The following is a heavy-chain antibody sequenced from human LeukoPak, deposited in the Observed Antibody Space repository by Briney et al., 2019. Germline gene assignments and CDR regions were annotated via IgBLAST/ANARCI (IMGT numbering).Heavy chain of an antibody. CDR2: ISSSSATI. J-gene: IGHJ6*02. V-gene: IGHV3-48*01. CDR3: ARDLAAPRNYFYYYAMDV. CDR1: GFTFSSYT. Sequence: PGGSLRLSCAASGFTFSSYTMNWVRRAPGKGLEWVSYISSSSATIYYADSVRGRFTVSRDNAKHSLYLQLNSLRAEDTALYYCARDLAAPRNYFYYYAMDVWGQGTTVAVSS. D-gene: IGHD6-13*01.